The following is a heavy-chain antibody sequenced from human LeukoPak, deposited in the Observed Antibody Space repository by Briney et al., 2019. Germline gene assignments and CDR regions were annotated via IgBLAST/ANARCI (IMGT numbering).Heavy chain of an antibody. CDR2: RNHRENA. V-gene: IGHV4-38-2*01. J-gene: IGHJ6*03. CDR1: GFSITSGHY. Sequence: PSETLSLACAVSGFSITSGHYWGWVRQPPGKGLEWIGNRNHRENAYYNPSPRSRLTIFVDSSKNQFSLKLNSVTAADTAVYFCARVAYDFWSGTPTFYYMDVWGSGTAVTVSS. CDR3: ARVAYDFWSGTPTFYYMDV. D-gene: IGHD3-3*01.